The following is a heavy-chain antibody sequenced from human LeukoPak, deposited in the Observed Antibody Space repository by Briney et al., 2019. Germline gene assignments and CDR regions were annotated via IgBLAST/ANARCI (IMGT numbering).Heavy chain of an antibody. D-gene: IGHD3-22*01. Sequence: SETLSLTCTVSGGSISSYYWSWIRQPPGKGLEWIGYIYYGGSTNYNPSLKSRVTISVDTSKNQFSLKLSSVTAADTAVYYCARERYYYDSSGYYYPTYFDYWGQGTLVTVSS. CDR2: IYYGGST. J-gene: IGHJ4*02. V-gene: IGHV4-59*01. CDR1: GGSISSYY. CDR3: ARERYYYDSSGYYYPTYFDY.